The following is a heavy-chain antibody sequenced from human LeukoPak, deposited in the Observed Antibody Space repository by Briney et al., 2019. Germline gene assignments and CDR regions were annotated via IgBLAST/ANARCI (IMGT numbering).Heavy chain of an antibody. CDR3: VRAQNGNHGLFDY. J-gene: IGHJ4*02. CDR2: VSTDGSRT. D-gene: IGHD1-14*01. Sequence: GGSLRLSCAASDSTFTNYWMHWVRQAPGKGLEWVSRVSTDGSRTSYADSVKGRFTISRDNAKNTVSLQMNGLRAEDSAVYFCVRAQNGNHGLFDYWGQGTLVTVSS. V-gene: IGHV3-74*01. CDR1: DSTFTNYW.